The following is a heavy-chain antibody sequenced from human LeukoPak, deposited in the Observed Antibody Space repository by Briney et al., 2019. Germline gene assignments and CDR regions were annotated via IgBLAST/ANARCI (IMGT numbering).Heavy chain of an antibody. V-gene: IGHV1-2*02. Sequence: ASVKVSCKASGYTFTVYYMHWVRQAPGQGLEWMGWINPNSGGTNYAQKFQGRVTMTRDTSISTAYMELSRLRSDDTAVYYCAREGTTVTTLSAFDIWGQGTMVTVSS. D-gene: IGHD4-17*01. CDR1: GYTFTVYY. J-gene: IGHJ3*02. CDR3: AREGTTVTTLSAFDI. CDR2: INPNSGGT.